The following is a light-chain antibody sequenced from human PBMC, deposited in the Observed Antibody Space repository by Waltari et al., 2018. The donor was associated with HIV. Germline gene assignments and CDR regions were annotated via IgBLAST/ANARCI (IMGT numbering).Light chain of an antibody. CDR1: SSDVGGSDS. CDR3: SSHAGSNNYV. V-gene: IGLV2-8*01. Sequence: QSALTQPPSASGSPGQSVTIPCSGTSSDVGGSDSVSWYQQHPGKAPKLMIYEVSKRPSGVPDRFSGSKSGNTASLTVSGLQAEDEADYYCSSHAGSNNYVFGTGTKVTVL. CDR2: EVS. J-gene: IGLJ1*01.